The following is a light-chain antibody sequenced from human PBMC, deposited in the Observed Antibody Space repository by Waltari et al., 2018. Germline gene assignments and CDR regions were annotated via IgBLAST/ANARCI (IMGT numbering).Light chain of an antibody. CDR3: QQSFSIPPT. Sequence: DIQMTQSPSSLSASVGARVTITCRASQTISSFLNWYQQKPGNAPKLLISSASTLQSGVPSRFSDSISGTDFTLTISSLQPEDFATFYCQQSFSIPPTFGQGTTVEI. CDR2: SAS. CDR1: QTISSF. V-gene: IGKV1-39*01. J-gene: IGKJ1*01.